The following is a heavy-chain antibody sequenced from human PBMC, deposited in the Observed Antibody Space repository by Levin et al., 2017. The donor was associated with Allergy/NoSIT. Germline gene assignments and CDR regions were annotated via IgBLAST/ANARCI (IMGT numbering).Heavy chain of an antibody. Sequence: GESLKISCAASGFTFSSYGMHWVRQAPGKGLDWVAVISYDGSNKYYADSVKGRFSISRDNSKNTLYLQMNSLRTEDTAMYYCAKERRTAELDYWGQGTLVTVSS. CDR3: AKERRTAELDY. D-gene: IGHD7-27*01. CDR2: ISYDGSNK. CDR1: GFTFSSYG. V-gene: IGHV3-30*18. J-gene: IGHJ4*02.